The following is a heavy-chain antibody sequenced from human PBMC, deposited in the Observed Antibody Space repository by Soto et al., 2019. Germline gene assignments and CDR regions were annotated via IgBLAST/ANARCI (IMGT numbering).Heavy chain of an antibody. V-gene: IGHV3-64D*06. J-gene: IGHJ1*01. CDR2: ISSNGGTT. Sequence: QPGGSLRLSCSASGFTFSSYAMHWVRQAPGKGLEYASGISSNGGTTYYVDSLKGRFIISRDNSKNTLYLQMSSLKTEDTAVYYCVKDPGAVTGDEYFQHWGLGTLVTVSS. D-gene: IGHD6-19*01. CDR1: GFTFSSYA. CDR3: VKDPGAVTGDEYFQH.